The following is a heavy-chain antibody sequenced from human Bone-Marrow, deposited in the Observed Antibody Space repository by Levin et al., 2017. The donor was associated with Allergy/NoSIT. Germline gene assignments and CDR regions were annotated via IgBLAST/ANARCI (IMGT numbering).Heavy chain of an antibody. CDR1: GASISSGGYP. V-gene: IGHV4-30-2*01. D-gene: IGHD6-13*01. Sequence: SETLSLTCAVSGASISSGGYPWSWIRQPPGKGLEWIGYIYHTETTYYNPSLESRVTISLDRSKNQFSLRLSSVTAADTAVYYCVRGRSTWNIFDYWGQGTLVTVSS. CDR3: VRGRSTWNIFDY. CDR2: IYHTETT. J-gene: IGHJ4*02.